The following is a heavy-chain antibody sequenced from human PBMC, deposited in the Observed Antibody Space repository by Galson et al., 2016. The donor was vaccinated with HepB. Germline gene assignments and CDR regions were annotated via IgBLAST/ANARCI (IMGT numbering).Heavy chain of an antibody. CDR2: ISYNI. CDR3: ARDNCINAICYTGWFDS. V-gene: IGHV3-21*01. Sequence: SLRLSCAASGFTFSTYNMNWVRQAPGKGLEWVSSISYNIYYADSVRGRFTISRDNATNSLFLQMNSLRVEDTAVYYCARDNCINAICYTGWFDSWGQGTLVTVSA. J-gene: IGHJ5*01. D-gene: IGHD2-8*01. CDR1: GFTFSTYN.